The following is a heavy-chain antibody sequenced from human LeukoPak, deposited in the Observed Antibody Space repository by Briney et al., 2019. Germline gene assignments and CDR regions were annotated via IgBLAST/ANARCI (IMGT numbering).Heavy chain of an antibody. Sequence: GGSLRLSCEASGFSFSSYWMTWVRQPPGKGLEWVSAISGSGGSTYYADPVKGRFTISRDNSKNTLYLQMNSLRAEDTAVYYCAKNIAAAGMMNWFDPWGQGTLVTVSS. CDR2: ISGSGGST. J-gene: IGHJ5*02. V-gene: IGHV3-23*01. CDR3: AKNIAAAGMMNWFDP. D-gene: IGHD6-13*01. CDR1: GFSFSSYW.